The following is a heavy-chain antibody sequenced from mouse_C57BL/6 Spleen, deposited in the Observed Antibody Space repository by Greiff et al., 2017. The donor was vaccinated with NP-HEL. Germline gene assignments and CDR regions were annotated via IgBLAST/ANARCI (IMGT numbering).Heavy chain of an antibody. CDR1: GFTFSSYG. CDR2: ISSGGSYT. V-gene: IGHV5-6*01. J-gene: IGHJ1*03. D-gene: IGHD1-1*01. Sequence: EVQLVESGGDLVKPGGSLTLSCAASGFTFSSYGMSWVRQTPDKRLEWVATISSGGSYTYYPASVKGRFTISRDTAKNTLYLQMSSLKSEDTAMYYCARHGGSSYGGYFDVWGTGTTVTVSS. CDR3: ARHGGSSYGGYFDV.